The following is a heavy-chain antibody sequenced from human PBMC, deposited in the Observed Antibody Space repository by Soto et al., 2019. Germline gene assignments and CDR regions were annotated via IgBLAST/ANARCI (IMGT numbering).Heavy chain of an antibody. V-gene: IGHV4-30-4*01. J-gene: IGHJ5*02. Sequence: PSETLSLTCTVSGAPIRSTDYYWSWIRQAPGKGLEWIGYVYYTGSTYYNPSLMSRLTISVDTSKNQFSLKLTAVTAAETAVYYCVRTARQGAVAPHWFDRWGQGTQVTVS. CDR3: VRTARQGAVAPHWFDR. CDR2: VYYTGST. CDR1: GAPIRSTDYY. D-gene: IGHD2-21*02.